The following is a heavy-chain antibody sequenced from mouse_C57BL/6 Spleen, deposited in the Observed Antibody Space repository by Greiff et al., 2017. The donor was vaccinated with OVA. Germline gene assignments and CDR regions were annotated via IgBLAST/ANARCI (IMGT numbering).Heavy chain of an antibody. D-gene: IGHD4-1*01. J-gene: IGHJ2*01. Sequence: VQLQQPGAELVKPGASVKLSCKASGYTFTSYWMQWVKQRPGQGLEWIGEIDPSDSYTNYNHKFKGKATLTVDTSSSPAYMQLSSLTSEDSAVYYCARDWDFDYWGQGTTLTVSS. CDR1: GYTFTSYW. CDR2: IDPSDSYT. CDR3: ARDWDFDY. V-gene: IGHV1-50*01.